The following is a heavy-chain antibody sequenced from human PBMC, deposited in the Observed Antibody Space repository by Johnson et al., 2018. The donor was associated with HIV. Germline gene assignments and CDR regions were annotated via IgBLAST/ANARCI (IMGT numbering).Heavy chain of an antibody. Sequence: VQLVESGGGLVQPGGSLRLSCAASGFTFRNYDINWVRQAPGKGLEWVSAISANGGYIYYADSVKGRFTISRDNFKNTVSLQMNSLRAEDTAVYYWAKETQYIIGWDAFDIWGQGTMVTVSS. CDR2: ISANGGYI. D-gene: IGHD1-20*01. CDR1: GFTFRNYD. J-gene: IGHJ3*02. V-gene: IGHV3-23*04. CDR3: AKETQYIIGWDAFDI.